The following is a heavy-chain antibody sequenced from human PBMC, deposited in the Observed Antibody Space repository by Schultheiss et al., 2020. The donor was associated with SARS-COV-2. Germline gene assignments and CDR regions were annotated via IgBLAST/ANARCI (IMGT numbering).Heavy chain of an antibody. CDR1: GYTFTSYG. J-gene: IGHJ4*02. Sequence: ASVKVSCKASGYTFTSYGISWVRQAPGQGLEWMGWINPKSEDTTYAQRFQGRITLTSDTSISTAFMELRSLHSDDTAVYYCARGFRNGWDELDFWGQGTLVTVSS. CDR3: ARGFRNGWDELDF. V-gene: IGHV1-2*02. D-gene: IGHD6-19*01. CDR2: INPKSEDT.